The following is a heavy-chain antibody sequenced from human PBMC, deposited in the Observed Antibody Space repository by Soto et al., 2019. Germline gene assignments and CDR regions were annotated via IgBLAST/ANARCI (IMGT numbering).Heavy chain of an antibody. V-gene: IGHV1-18*01. CDR2: ISAYNGNT. Sequence: ASVKVSCKASGYTFTSYGISWVRQAPGQGLEWMGWISAYNGNTNYAQKLQGRVTMTTDTSTSTAYMELRSLRSDDTAVYYCARVGVVPAANAWFDPWGQGTLVTVSS. D-gene: IGHD2-2*01. CDR1: GYTFTSYG. J-gene: IGHJ5*02. CDR3: ARVGVVPAANAWFDP.